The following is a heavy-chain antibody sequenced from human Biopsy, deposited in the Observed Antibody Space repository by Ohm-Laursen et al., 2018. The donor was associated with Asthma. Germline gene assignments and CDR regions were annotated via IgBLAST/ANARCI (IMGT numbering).Heavy chain of an antibody. J-gene: IGHJ1*01. CDR2: IYSGGST. CDR1: GFTFDDYG. D-gene: IGHD2-15*01. CDR3: GRDYPLVD. Sequence: SLRLSCAASGFTFDDYGMHWVRQAPGKGLEWVSVIYSGGSTYYADSVKGRFTISRDNSKNTLDLQMNSLRAEDTAVYYCGRDYPLVDWGQGTLVTVSS. V-gene: IGHV3-53*01.